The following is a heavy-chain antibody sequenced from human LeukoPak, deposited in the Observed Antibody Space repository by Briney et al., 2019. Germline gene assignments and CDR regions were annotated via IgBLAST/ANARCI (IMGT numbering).Heavy chain of an antibody. CDR2: ISGSGSST. J-gene: IGHJ3*01. D-gene: IGHD5-24*01. V-gene: IGHV3-23*01. Sequence: GGSLRLSCAASGFTFSTYAMSWVRQAPGKGLEWVSVISGSGSSTYYADSVKGRFTISRDNSKNTLYLQMSSLRAEDTAVYYCAKEMATIRAFDFWDQGTMVTVSS. CDR3: AKEMATIRAFDF. CDR1: GFTFSTYA.